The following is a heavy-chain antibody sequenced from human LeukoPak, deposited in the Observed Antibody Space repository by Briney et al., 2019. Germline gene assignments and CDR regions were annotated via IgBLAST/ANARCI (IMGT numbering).Heavy chain of an antibody. V-gene: IGHV4-59*01. D-gene: IGHD3-3*02. J-gene: IGHJ6*03. CDR2: IYYSGST. Sequence: SETLSLTCTVSGVSISSYYWSWIRQPPGKGLEWIGYIYYSGSTNYNPSLKSRVTISVDTSKNQFSLKLSSVTAADMAVYYCARAFYPGYYSYMAVWGKGTTVTVSS. CDR3: ARAFYPGYYSYMAV. CDR1: GVSISSYY.